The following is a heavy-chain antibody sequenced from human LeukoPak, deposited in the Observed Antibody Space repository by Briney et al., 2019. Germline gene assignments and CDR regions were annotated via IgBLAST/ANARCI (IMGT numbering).Heavy chain of an antibody. Sequence: ASVKVSCKASGYTFTGYSIYWVRQTPGQKLEWMGWINPKTGTANSAQKFQGRVTMTRDTSISTVYMEVRSLRSDDTAVYYCAREEQQLVGNWFDPWGQGTLVTVSS. CDR2: INPKTGTA. V-gene: IGHV1-2*02. J-gene: IGHJ5*02. D-gene: IGHD6-13*01. CDR3: AREEQQLVGNWFDP. CDR1: GYTFTGYS.